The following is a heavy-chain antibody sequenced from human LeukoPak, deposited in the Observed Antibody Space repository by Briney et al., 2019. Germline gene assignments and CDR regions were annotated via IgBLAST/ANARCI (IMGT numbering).Heavy chain of an antibody. CDR1: GGTFSSYA. CDR2: IIPIFGTA. Sequence: SVKVSCKASGGTFSSYAISGVRQAPGQGLEWMGRIIPIFGTANYAQKFQGRVTITTDESTSTAYMELSSLRSEDTAVYYCAREAGIAVAGNFDYWGQGTLVTVSS. D-gene: IGHD6-19*01. CDR3: AREAGIAVAGNFDY. V-gene: IGHV1-69*05. J-gene: IGHJ4*02.